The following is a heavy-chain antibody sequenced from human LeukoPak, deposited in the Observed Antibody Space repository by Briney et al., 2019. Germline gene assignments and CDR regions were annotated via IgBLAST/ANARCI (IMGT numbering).Heavy chain of an antibody. CDR1: GGSISSYY. CDR2: IYYSGST. D-gene: IGHD3-9*01. V-gene: IGHV4-59*01. CDR3: ARGGPLRYFDWSVLPDY. J-gene: IGHJ4*02. Sequence: PSETLSLTCTVSGGSISSYYWSWIRQPPGKGLEWIGYIYYSGSTNYNPSLKSRATISVDTSKNQFSLKLSSVTAADTAVYYCARGGPLRYFDWSVLPDYWGQGTLVTVSS.